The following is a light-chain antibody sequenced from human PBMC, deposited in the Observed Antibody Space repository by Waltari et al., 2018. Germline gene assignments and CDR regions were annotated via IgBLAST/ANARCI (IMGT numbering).Light chain of an antibody. Sequence: QSALTQPASVSGSPGQSITISCTGTSSDVGCYNYVSWYQQHPGKAPKLMIYEVSHRPSGVSNRFSGSKSGNTASLTISGLQAEDEADYYCSSYTSSSTVFGGGTKLTVL. CDR2: EVS. CDR1: SSDVGCYNY. J-gene: IGLJ2*01. V-gene: IGLV2-14*01. CDR3: SSYTSSSTV.